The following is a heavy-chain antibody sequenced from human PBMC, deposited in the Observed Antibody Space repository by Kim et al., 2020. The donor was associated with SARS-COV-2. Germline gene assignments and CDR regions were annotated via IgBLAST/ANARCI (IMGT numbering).Heavy chain of an antibody. V-gene: IGHV3-23*01. J-gene: IGHJ4*02. CDR3: SKPNDYTNRDDY. D-gene: IGHD4-4*01. Sequence: GGSLRLSCAASGFTFSSYVMSWVRQAPGKGLEWVSGITDSGGSTFYADSVKGRFTISRDNSKNTLYLQMSTLRAEDTAVYYCSKPNDYTNRDDYWGQGTLVTVSS. CDR1: GFTFSSYV. CDR2: ITDSGGST.